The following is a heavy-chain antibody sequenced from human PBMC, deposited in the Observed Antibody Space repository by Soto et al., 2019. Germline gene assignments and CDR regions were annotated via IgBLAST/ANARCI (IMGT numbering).Heavy chain of an antibody. D-gene: IGHD6-19*01. CDR2: ISKDGLDR. J-gene: IGHJ4*02. CDR1: GFTFSDFG. V-gene: IGHV3-30*19. CDR3: ASPREGQWLVFDH. Sequence: GGSLRLSCVVSGFTFSDFGMHWVRQSPGEGLAWVASISKDGLDRYYSESVKGRFTISRDDSKNTVFLQMSSLKVEDTAAYFCASPREGQWLVFDHWGQRTLVTV.